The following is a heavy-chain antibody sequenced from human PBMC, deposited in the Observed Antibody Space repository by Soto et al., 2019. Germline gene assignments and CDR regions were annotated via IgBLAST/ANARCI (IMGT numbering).Heavy chain of an antibody. CDR2: ISYDGSNQ. CDR3: AKDQASGQGSFDS. Sequence: GGSLRLSCAASGFTFNIYGMHWVRQAPDKGLEWVALISYDGSNQYYADSVKGRFTISRDNSKNTLFLQMNSLRADDTAVYYCAKDQASGQGSFDSWGQGTLVTV. CDR1: GFTFNIYG. J-gene: IGHJ4*02. V-gene: IGHV3-30*18.